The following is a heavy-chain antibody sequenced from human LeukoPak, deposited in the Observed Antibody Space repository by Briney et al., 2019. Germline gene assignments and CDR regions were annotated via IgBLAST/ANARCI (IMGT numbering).Heavy chain of an antibody. D-gene: IGHD2-21*02. CDR2: IIPILGIA. Sequence: SVKVSCKASGHTFTSYGISWVRQAPGQGLEWMGRIIPILGIANYAQKFQGRVTITADKSTSTAYMELSSLRSEDTAVYYCARGPERGDCYLTWGQGTLVTVSS. CDR1: GHTFTSYG. CDR3: ARGPERGDCYLT. J-gene: IGHJ5*02. V-gene: IGHV1-69*04.